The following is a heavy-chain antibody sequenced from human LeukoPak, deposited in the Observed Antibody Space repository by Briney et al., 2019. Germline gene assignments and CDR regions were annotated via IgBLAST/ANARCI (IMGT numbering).Heavy chain of an antibody. D-gene: IGHD4-17*01. Sequence: SETLSLTCTVSGTTISTFYWAWIRQSPGKGLQWIGYIYTGWTTNYNPCLYSRVTISVDTSKNQIFLKLRSVTAAETAVSFCARQFNDNGDYLGWFDPWGQGTLVTVSP. CDR1: GTTISTFY. V-gene: IGHV4-4*09. CDR2: IYTGWTT. J-gene: IGHJ5*01. CDR3: ARQFNDNGDYLGWFDP.